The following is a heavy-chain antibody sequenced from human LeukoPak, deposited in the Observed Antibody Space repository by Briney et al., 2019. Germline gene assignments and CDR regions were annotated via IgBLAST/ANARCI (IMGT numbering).Heavy chain of an antibody. J-gene: IGHJ4*02. V-gene: IGHV3-21*01. Sequence: GGSLRLSCAASGFTFSSYSMNWVRQAPGKGLEWVSSLSSSSSYIYYADSVKGRFTISRDNAKNSLYLQMNSLRAEDTAVYYCARDEVATISDYWGQGTLVTVSS. D-gene: IGHD5-12*01. CDR3: ARDEVATISDY. CDR1: GFTFSSYS. CDR2: LSSSSSYI.